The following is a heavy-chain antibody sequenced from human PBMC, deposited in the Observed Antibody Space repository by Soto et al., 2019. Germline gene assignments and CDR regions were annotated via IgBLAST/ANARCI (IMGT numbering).Heavy chain of an antibody. J-gene: IGHJ4*02. CDR2: INHSGTT. CDR1: GGSFSGYT. CDR3: ARGSDYTSPFAY. V-gene: IGHV4-34*01. Sequence: PSETLSLTCAVYGGSFSGYTWIWIRQPPGKGLEWIGEINHSGTTNHNTSLKSRVIISVDTSKKQFSLRLTSVTAADTAVYYCARGSDYTSPFAYPGQGTFVTGSS. D-gene: IGHD3-16*01.